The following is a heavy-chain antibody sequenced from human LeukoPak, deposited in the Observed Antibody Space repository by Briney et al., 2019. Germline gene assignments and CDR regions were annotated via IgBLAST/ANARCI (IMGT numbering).Heavy chain of an antibody. J-gene: IGHJ4*02. D-gene: IGHD3-3*02. CDR3: ARIASPWYYFDY. Sequence: GGSLRLSCAASGLTVSSNYMSWVRQAPGKGLEWVSVIYSGGSTYYADSVKGRFTISRDNSKNTLYLQMNSLRAEDTAVYYCARIASPWYYFDYWGQGTLVTVSS. CDR2: IYSGGST. CDR1: GLTVSSNY. V-gene: IGHV3-53*01.